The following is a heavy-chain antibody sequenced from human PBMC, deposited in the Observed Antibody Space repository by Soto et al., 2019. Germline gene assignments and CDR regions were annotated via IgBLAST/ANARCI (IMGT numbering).Heavy chain of an antibody. V-gene: IGHV4-4*02. CDR2: IYHGGAT. Sequence: QVQLQESGPGLVKPSGTLSLTCAVSGGSIRGHYWWSWVRQTPGKGLEWIGEIYHGGATYYNPSLKXXVTISTDESKNQLSLKLNSVTAADTAVYYCAHQTISYTLDVWGQGTTVTVSS. J-gene: IGHJ6*02. CDR3: AHQTISYTLDV. D-gene: IGHD1-1*01. CDR1: GGSIRGHYW.